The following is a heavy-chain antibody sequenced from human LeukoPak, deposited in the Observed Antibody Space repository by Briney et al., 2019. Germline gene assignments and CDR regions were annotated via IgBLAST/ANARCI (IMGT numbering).Heavy chain of an antibody. CDR1: GFTFSSYA. J-gene: IGHJ4*02. Sequence: SGGSLRLSCAASGFTFSSYAMHWVRQAPGKGLEYVSAISSNGGSTYYANSVKGRFTISRDNSKNTPYLQMGSLRAEDMAVYYCARMKDSSGYYHFDYWGQGTLVTVSS. CDR3: ARMKDSSGYYHFDY. V-gene: IGHV3-64*01. D-gene: IGHD3-22*01. CDR2: ISSNGGST.